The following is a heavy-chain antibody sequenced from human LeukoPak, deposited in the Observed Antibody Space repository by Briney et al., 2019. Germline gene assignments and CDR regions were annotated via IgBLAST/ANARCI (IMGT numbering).Heavy chain of an antibody. Sequence: VGSLRHSRVASRFTLIRYVLSSVRPTQGKGREWVSPIIGSGGSTYYADSVKGRFTISRGNSKNTLYLQMNSLRDEDEAIYCCAKDSIGWGYVSLDAFDIWGQGTVVTVFS. V-gene: IGHV3-23*01. CDR2: IIGSGGST. CDR3: AKDSIGWGYVSLDAFDI. J-gene: IGHJ3*02. D-gene: IGHD5-12*01. CDR1: RFTLIRYV.